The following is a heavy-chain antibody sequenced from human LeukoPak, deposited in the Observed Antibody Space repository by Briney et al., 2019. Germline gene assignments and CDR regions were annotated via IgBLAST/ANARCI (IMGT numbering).Heavy chain of an antibody. CDR3: AKGGGTGYSSSWYSN. V-gene: IGHV3-30*18. D-gene: IGHD6-13*01. CDR2: ISFDANNK. CDR1: GFTFSSYG. J-gene: IGHJ4*02. Sequence: GGSLRLSCAASGFTFSSYGMHWVRQAPGKGLEWVAVISFDANNKFYADSVKGRFTISRDNSKNTLYLQMNSLRPEDTAVYYCAKGGGTGYSSSWYSNWGQGTLVTVSS.